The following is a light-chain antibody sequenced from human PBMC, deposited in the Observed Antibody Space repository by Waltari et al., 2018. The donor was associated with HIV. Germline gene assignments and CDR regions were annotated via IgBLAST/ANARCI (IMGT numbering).Light chain of an antibody. V-gene: IGLV3-21*04. CDR2: YDS. CDR3: QVWDRNSNHYV. J-gene: IGLJ1*01. Sequence: SYVLTQPPSVSVAPGETARITCGGSDVGSKSVHWYQQKPGQAPMLVRFYDSDRSSEIPDRFSGFVSGNTATLTISGVEAGDEADYYCQVWDRNSNHYVFGSGTKVTVL. CDR1: DVGSKS.